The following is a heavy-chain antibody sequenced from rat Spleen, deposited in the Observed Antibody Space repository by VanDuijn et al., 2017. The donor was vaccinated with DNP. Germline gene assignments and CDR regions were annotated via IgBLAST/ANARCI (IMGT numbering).Heavy chain of an antibody. D-gene: IGHD1-11*01. J-gene: IGHJ2*01. CDR3: TTDFERGY. Sequence: EVQLVESGGGLVQPGRSVKLSCAASTFTFSNFYMAWVRQAPNKGLEWVASISASGGSTSYRDSVKGRFTISRDNAKSILYLQMDSLRSEDTATYYCTTDFERGYWGQGVMVTVSS. CDR1: TFTFSNFY. V-gene: IGHV5-27*01. CDR2: ISASGGST.